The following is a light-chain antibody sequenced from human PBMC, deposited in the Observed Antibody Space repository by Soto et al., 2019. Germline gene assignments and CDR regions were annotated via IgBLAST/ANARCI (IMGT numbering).Light chain of an antibody. CDR1: PSISDY. J-gene: IGKJ3*01. V-gene: IGKV3-11*01. CDR2: DAS. CDR3: QQRSDWSFT. Sequence: EIVLTQSPATLSLSPGERATLSCRASPSISDYLGWYQQKPGQPPRLLIYDASNRAPGIPARFSGSGSGTDITLTISSLEPEDFAVYYCQQRSDWSFTFGPGTKVDIQ.